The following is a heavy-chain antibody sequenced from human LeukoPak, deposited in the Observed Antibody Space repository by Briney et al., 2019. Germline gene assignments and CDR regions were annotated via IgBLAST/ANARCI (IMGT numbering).Heavy chain of an antibody. Sequence: GGSLRLSCAASGFTFSTCSLSWLRQAPGKGLEWVAKINKDGSEKGYVDSVKGRFTISRDNAKGSLYLQLNSLRAEDTAVYYCARGFQRGDSPVWGQGTLVTVSS. V-gene: IGHV3-7*01. J-gene: IGHJ4*02. D-gene: IGHD2-21*02. CDR2: INKDGSEK. CDR1: GFTFSTCS. CDR3: ARGFQRGDSPV.